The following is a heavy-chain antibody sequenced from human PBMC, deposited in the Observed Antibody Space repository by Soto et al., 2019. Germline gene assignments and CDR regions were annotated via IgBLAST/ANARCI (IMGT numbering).Heavy chain of an antibody. V-gene: IGHV3-21*01. Sequence: PGGSLRLSCAASGFTFSRYSMNWGRQAPWKGLEWVSSISSSSSYIYYADSVKGRFTISRDNAKNSLYLQMNSLRAEDTAVYYCARDAASNYDILPGYYYYGMGVWGQGTTVTVSS. CDR1: GFTFSRYS. J-gene: IGHJ6*02. D-gene: IGHD3-9*01. CDR2: ISSSSSYI. CDR3: ARDAASNYDILPGYYYYGMGV.